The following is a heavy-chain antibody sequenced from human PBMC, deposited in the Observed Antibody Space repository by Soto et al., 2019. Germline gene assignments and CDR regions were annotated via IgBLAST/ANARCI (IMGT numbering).Heavy chain of an antibody. Sequence: LRLSCAASGFTFSSYGMHWVRQAPGKGLEWVAVISYDGTVKYYADSVKGRFTISRDSSKNTLFLQMNSLRGEDTAIYYCAKRITTAGIIDYWGQGTLVTVSS. CDR2: ISYDGTVK. CDR1: GFTFSSYG. CDR3: AKRITTAGIIDY. J-gene: IGHJ4*02. D-gene: IGHD6-13*01. V-gene: IGHV3-30*18.